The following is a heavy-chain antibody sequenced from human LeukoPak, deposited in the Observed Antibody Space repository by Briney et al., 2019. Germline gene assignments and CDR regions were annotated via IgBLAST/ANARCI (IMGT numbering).Heavy chain of an antibody. V-gene: IGHV3-33*01. CDR2: IWYDGSNE. CDR1: GFTFSRYG. J-gene: IGHJ4*02. Sequence: PGGSLRLSCAASGFTFSRYGMHWVRQAPGKGLEWVAVIWYDGSNENYADSVKGRFTISRDNSQNTLYLQMNSLRAEDTAVYYCARNDYGGSFFDYWGQGTLVTVSS. D-gene: IGHD4-23*01. CDR3: ARNDYGGSFFDY.